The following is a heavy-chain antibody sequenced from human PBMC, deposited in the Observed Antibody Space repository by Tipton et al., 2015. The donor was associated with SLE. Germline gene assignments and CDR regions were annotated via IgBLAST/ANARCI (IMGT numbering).Heavy chain of an antibody. D-gene: IGHD6-6*01. V-gene: IGHV4-59*08. CDR3: ARHISQVRIAARLADAFDL. CDR1: GGSISSYY. J-gene: IGHJ3*01. CDR2: IYYSGCT. Sequence: TLSLTCTVSGGSISSYYWSWIRQPPGKGLEWIGYIYYSGCTNYNPSLKSRVTISVGTSKNQFSLKLSSVTAADTAVYYCARHISQVRIAARLADAFDLWGQGTMVTVSS.